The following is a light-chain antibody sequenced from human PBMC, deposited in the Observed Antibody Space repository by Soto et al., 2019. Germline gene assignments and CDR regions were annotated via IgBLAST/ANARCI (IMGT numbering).Light chain of an antibody. CDR2: GAS. V-gene: IGKV3-20*01. CDR1: ESVNSNY. CDR3: QQYGLLPRHP. Sequence: EIVLTQSPVTLSLSPGESATLSCRASESVNSNYLAWYQQKPGQAPRLLIFGASSRATGIPNRFSGSGSGTDFTLPISGLEPEDFAVYYCQQYGLLPRHPFGQGTKLEIK. J-gene: IGKJ2*01.